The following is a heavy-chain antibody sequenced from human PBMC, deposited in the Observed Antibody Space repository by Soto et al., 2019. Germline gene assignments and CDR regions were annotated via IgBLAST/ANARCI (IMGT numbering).Heavy chain of an antibody. CDR3: ARGQHSTSRADC. V-gene: IGHV3-74*01. Sequence: EVQLVESGGGLVQPGGSLRLSCAASGFTFSSYWMHWVRQTPGKGLVWVSRINSDGSTTSYADSVQGRFTISRDNAKKTLYLQMNSLRAEDTAVYYCARGQHSTSRADCWGQGALVTVSS. CDR2: INSDGSTT. CDR1: GFTFSSYW. J-gene: IGHJ4*02. D-gene: IGHD2-2*01.